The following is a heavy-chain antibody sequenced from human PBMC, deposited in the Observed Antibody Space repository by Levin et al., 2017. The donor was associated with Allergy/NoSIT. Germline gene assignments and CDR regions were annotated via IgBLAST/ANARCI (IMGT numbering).Heavy chain of an antibody. D-gene: IGHD6-19*01. CDR1: GFTFDDYA. V-gene: IGHV3-9*01. Sequence: GGSLRLSCAASGFTFDDYAMHWVRQAPGKGLEWVSGISWNSGSIGYADSVKGRFTISRDNAKNSLYLQMNSLRAEDTALYYCAKDDIAVAGIDYWGQGTLVTVSS. CDR3: AKDDIAVAGIDY. CDR2: ISWNSGSI. J-gene: IGHJ4*02.